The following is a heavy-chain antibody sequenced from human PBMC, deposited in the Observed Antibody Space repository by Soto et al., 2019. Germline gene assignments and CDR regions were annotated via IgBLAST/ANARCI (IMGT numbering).Heavy chain of an antibody. D-gene: IGHD1-1*01. Sequence: QVQVVESGGGVVQPGRALRLSCAASGFTFESYGMHWVRQAPGKGLEWVAVISYDGSQTYYGDSVKGRFSISRDNSKNILSLQMNSLSGDDSAVYYCARDSRPLDQYYYYGMDVWGQGTTVTVSS. V-gene: IGHV3-30*03. CDR1: GFTFESYG. CDR2: ISYDGSQT. J-gene: IGHJ6*02. CDR3: ARDSRPLDQYYYYGMDV.